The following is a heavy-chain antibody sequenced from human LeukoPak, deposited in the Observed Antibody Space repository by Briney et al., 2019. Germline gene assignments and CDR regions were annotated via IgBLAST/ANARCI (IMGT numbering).Heavy chain of an antibody. J-gene: IGHJ3*02. CDR2: INPNSGGT. CDR1: GYTFTGYY. CDR3: ARGSSSTEGAFDI. D-gene: IGHD6-6*01. V-gene: IGHV1-2*04. Sequence: ASVTVSCTASGYTFTGYYMHWVRQAPGQGLEWMGWINPNSGGTNYAQKFQGWVTMTRDTSISTAYMELSRLRSDDTAVYYCARGSSSTEGAFDIWGQGTMVTVSS.